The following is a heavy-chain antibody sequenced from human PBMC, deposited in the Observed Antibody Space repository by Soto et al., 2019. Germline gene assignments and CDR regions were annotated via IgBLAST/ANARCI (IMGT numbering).Heavy chain of an antibody. CDR2: IKSKTDGGTT. CDR1: GFPFSSTW. D-gene: IGHD3-9*01. Sequence: GGSLRLSCAASGFPFSSTWMDWVRQAPGRGLEWVGRIKSKTDGGTTDYAAPLKGRFTISRDDSKNILYLQMNSLKTEDTAIYYCRSSFDWVRGYWGQGAPVTVSS. CDR3: RSSFDWVRGY. J-gene: IGHJ4*02. V-gene: IGHV3-15*01.